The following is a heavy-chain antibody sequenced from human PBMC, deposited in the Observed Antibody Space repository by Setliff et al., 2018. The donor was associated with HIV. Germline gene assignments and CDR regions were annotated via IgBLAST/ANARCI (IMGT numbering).Heavy chain of an antibody. J-gene: IGHJ4*02. CDR2: IFYSGST. CDR1: GDSIISSRNF. CDR3: ATLDPSGGNFLAY. V-gene: IGHV4-39*07. Sequence: PSETLSLTCTVSGDSIISSRNFWGWIRQPPGKGLEWIGNIFYSGSTNYNPSLKSRVTISLDTSKMQFSLRLTSVTAADTAVYYCATLDPSGGNFLAYWGQGTLVTVSS. D-gene: IGHD2-21*02.